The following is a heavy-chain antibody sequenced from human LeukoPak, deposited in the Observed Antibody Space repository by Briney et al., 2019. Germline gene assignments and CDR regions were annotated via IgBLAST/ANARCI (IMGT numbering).Heavy chain of an antibody. V-gene: IGHV3-30-3*01. Sequence: PGGSLRLSCAASGFTFSSYAMHWVRQAPGKGLEWVAVISYDGSNKYYADSVKGRFTISRDNSKNALYLQMNSLRAEDTAVYYCARDSGVLRYFDWSWFDYRGQGTLVTVSS. CDR2: ISYDGSNK. D-gene: IGHD3-9*01. J-gene: IGHJ4*02. CDR3: ARDSGVLRYFDWSWFDY. CDR1: GFTFSSYA.